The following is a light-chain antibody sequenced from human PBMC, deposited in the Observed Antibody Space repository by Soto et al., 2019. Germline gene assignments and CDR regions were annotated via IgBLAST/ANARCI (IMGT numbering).Light chain of an antibody. J-gene: IGKJ3*01. CDR1: QGISNY. Sequence: DIQLTQSPSFLSASVGDRVTITCRASQGISNYLAWYQQKPGKVPKLLIYAASTLQSGVPSRFSGSGSGTDFTLTISSLQPEDVATYYCQRYKSAPTFGPGTKVDIK. CDR3: QRYKSAPT. V-gene: IGKV1-27*01. CDR2: AAS.